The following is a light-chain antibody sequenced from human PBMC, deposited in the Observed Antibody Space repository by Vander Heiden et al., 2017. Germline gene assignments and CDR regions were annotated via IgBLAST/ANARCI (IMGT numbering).Light chain of an antibody. Sequence: EIVLTQSPATLSLSPEDRATLSCVASRSVSSYLTWYQQKPGQAPRLLIYGASNKATGIPAWFSGSGSRTDFTLTISRLEPEVFAVYFCQLHSDSLTFGGGTKVEI. V-gene: IGKV3-11*01. CDR3: QLHSDSLT. CDR2: GAS. J-gene: IGKJ4*01. CDR1: RSVSSY.